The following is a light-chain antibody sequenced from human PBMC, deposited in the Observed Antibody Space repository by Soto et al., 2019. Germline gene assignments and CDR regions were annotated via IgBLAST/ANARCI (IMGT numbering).Light chain of an antibody. CDR1: SSDVGNNNY. Sequence: QSVLTQPASVSGSPGQSITISCTGTSSDVGNNNYVSWYQQNPGKAPKVMICDVTNRPSGVSNRFSGSKSGNTASLTISGLQAEDEADYYCSQFTGYSYVYGTGTKVTVL. CDR2: DVT. CDR3: SQFTGYSYV. J-gene: IGLJ1*01. V-gene: IGLV2-14*01.